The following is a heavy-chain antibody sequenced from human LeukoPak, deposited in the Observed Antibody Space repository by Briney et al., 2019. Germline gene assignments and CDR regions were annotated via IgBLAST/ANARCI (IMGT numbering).Heavy chain of an antibody. CDR1: GYTFTSYY. J-gene: IGHJ5*01. Sequence: ASVKVSCKASGYTFTSYYMHWVRQAPGQGLEWMGIINPSDGRSNYAQKFRGRVTMTRDMSTSTVYMDLSILKSEDTAVYYCARDLSAGGNIIRVGSWGQGTQVTVFS. V-gene: IGHV1-46*01. D-gene: IGHD3-10*01. CDR3: ARDLSAGGNIIRVGS. CDR2: INPSDGRS.